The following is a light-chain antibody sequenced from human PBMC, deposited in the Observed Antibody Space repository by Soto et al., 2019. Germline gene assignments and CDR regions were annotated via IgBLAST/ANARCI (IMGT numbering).Light chain of an antibody. Sequence: DIQMTQSPSSLSASVGERVTITCQASQDISNHLIWYQQKPGKAPKFLIYDASNLETGVPSRFSGSGSGTDFTFSISSLQPEDVVTYFCQQSHILPRTFGPGTKVGIK. J-gene: IGKJ3*01. V-gene: IGKV1-33*01. CDR2: DAS. CDR3: QQSHILPRT. CDR1: QDISNH.